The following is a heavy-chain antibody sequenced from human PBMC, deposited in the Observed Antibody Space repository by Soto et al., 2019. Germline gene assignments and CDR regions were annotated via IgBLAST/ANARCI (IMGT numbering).Heavy chain of an antibody. CDR2: IYYSGST. Sequence: QLQLQESGPGLVKPSETLSLTCTVSGGSIISSSYYWGWIRQPPGKGLEWIGSIYYSGSTYYNPALKSRVTITVDTSQNQFTLRLSSVTAADTAVYYGARRTGQVGSVYYYRMDVWGQGTTVTVSS. J-gene: IGHJ6*02. V-gene: IGHV4-39*01. CDR3: ARRTGQVGSVYYYRMDV. CDR1: GGSIISSSYY. D-gene: IGHD2-8*02.